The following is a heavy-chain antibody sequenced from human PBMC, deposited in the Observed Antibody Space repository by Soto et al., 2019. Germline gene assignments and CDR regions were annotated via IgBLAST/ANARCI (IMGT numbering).Heavy chain of an antibody. Sequence: ASVKVSCKASGYTFTGYYMHWVRQAPGQGLEWMGWNNPNSGGTNYAQKFQGWVTMTRDTSISTAYMELSRLRSDDTAVYYCARNEAECSSTSCYTFPYYYYYGMDVWGQGTTVTVSS. V-gene: IGHV1-2*04. D-gene: IGHD2-2*02. CDR3: ARNEAECSSTSCYTFPYYYYYGMDV. CDR1: GYTFTGYY. J-gene: IGHJ6*02. CDR2: NNPNSGGT.